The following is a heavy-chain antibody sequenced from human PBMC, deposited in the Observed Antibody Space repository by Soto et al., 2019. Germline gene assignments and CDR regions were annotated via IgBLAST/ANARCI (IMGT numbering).Heavy chain of an antibody. D-gene: IGHD3-22*01. CDR1: GGSFSGYY. CDR2: INHSGST. J-gene: IGHJ4*02. V-gene: IGHV4-34*01. Sequence: QVKLQQWGAGLLKPSETLSLTCAVYGGSFSGYYWSWIRQPPGKGLEWIGEINHSGSTNYNPSLKSRVTISVDTSKNQCSRKLSSVTAADTAVYYCARGSKYYYESSGQIGYWGQGTLVTVSS. CDR3: ARGSKYYYESSGQIGY.